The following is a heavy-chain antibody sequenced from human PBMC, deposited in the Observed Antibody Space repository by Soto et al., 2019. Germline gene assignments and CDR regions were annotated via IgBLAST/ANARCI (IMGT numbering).Heavy chain of an antibody. J-gene: IGHJ6*02. CDR2: IYPGDSDT. CDR1: GYSFTSYW. V-gene: IGHV5-51*01. Sequence: LGESLKISCKGSGYSFTSYWIGWVRQMPGKGLEWMGIIYPGDSDTRYSPSFQGQVTISADKSISTAYLQWSSLKASDTAMYYCARCEMATILLVGMDVWGQGTTVTVSS. D-gene: IGHD5-12*01. CDR3: ARCEMATILLVGMDV.